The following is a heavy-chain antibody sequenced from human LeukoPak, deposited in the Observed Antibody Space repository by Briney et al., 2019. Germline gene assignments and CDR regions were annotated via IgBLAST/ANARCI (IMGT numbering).Heavy chain of an antibody. CDR2: INHSGST. D-gene: IGHD6-13*01. CDR3: ARGSRSFYSSSWYPTLDY. Sequence: SETLSLTCAVYGGSFSGYYWSWIRQPPGKGLEWIGEINHSGSTNYNPTLESRVTISVDTSKNQFSLKLSSVTAADTAVYYCARGSRSFYSSSWYPTLDYWGQGTLVTVSS. J-gene: IGHJ4*02. CDR1: GGSFSGYY. V-gene: IGHV4-34*01.